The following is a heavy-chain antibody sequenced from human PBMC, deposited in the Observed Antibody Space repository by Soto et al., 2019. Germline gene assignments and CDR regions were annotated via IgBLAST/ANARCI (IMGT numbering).Heavy chain of an antibody. V-gene: IGHV4-59*08. CDR3: ARVAYGLGVLFYGMDV. D-gene: IGHD4-17*01. CDR1: GASISSYY. Sequence: QVQLQESGPGLVKPSETLSLTCTVSGASISSYYWSWIRQPPGKGLEWIGYISYSGSANYNPSLKSRVTTSLHTSRNEFSLKLTSGTAADTAVYFCARVAYGLGVLFYGMDVWGQGTTVTVSS. CDR2: ISYSGSA. J-gene: IGHJ6*02.